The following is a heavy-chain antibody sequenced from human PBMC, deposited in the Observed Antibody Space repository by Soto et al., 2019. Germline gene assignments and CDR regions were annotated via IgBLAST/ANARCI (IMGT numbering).Heavy chain of an antibody. CDR3: ASGHDAYKVRY. D-gene: IGHD1-1*01. V-gene: IGHV4-31*03. CDR2: IYYTGNT. J-gene: IGHJ4*02. CDR1: CGTISSGGTGSY. Sequence: QVQLQESGPGLVKPSQTLSLTCTVSCGTISSGGTGSYWTWIRQLPGKGLEWIGYIYYTGNTYYNPSLKSRPTISIDTSENQFSLKLTSVTAADTAVYFCASGHDAYKVRYWVQGTLVTVSS.